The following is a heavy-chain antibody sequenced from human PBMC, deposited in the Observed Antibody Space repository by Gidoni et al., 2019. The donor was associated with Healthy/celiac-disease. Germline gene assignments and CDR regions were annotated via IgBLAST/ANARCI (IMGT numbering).Heavy chain of an antibody. CDR2: IKQDGSEK. Sequence: EVQLVESGGGLVQPGGSLRLSCAASGFTFSSYWMSWVRQAPGKGLEWVANIKQDGSEKYYVDSVKGRFTISRDNAKNSLYLQMNSLRAEDTAVYYCARESYHYSNYAVFYYYYYGMDVWGQGTTVTVSS. CDR3: ARESYHYSNYAVFYYYYYGMDV. D-gene: IGHD4-4*01. CDR1: GFTFSSYW. V-gene: IGHV3-7*01. J-gene: IGHJ6*02.